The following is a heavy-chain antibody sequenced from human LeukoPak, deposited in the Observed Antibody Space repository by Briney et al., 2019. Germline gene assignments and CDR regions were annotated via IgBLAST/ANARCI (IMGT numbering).Heavy chain of an antibody. Sequence: KPSETLSLTCSFSGDSIRSHYWSWIRQPPGKGLEWLGYIYYSGMTNYNPSVKSRVTMSLDTSKNQFSLKLSSVTAADTAVYYCASVYRGEGFDLWGRGTLVTVSS. CDR3: ASVYRGEGFDL. CDR1: GDSIRSHY. CDR2: IYYSGMT. D-gene: IGHD2-21*01. V-gene: IGHV4-59*11. J-gene: IGHJ2*01.